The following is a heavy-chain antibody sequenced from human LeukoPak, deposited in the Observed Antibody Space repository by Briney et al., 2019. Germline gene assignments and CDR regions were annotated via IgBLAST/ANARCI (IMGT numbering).Heavy chain of an antibody. CDR3: ARARKTGDNSGSLDY. J-gene: IGHJ4*02. D-gene: IGHD4-23*01. CDR2: IYYSGST. V-gene: IGHV4-39*07. CDR1: GGSISSSPYY. Sequence: SETLSLTCTVSGGSISSSPYYWGWIRQPPGKRLEWIGSIYYSGSTYYNPSFKSRVTISVDTSKNQFSLKLSSVTAADTAVYYCARARKTGDNSGSLDYWGQGTLVTVSS.